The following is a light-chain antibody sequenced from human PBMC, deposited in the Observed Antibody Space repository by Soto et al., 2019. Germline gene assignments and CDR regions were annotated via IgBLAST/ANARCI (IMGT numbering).Light chain of an antibody. CDR2: GAS. CDR1: QSVSSN. J-gene: IGKJ1*01. CDR3: QQYNNWPPVVT. V-gene: IGKV3-15*01. Sequence: EIVMTQSPATLSVSPGERATLSCRASQSVSSNLAWYQQKPGQAPRLLIYGASTRATGIPARFSGSGSGTEFTLTISSLQSEDFAVYYCQQYNNWPPVVTFGQGTRWIS.